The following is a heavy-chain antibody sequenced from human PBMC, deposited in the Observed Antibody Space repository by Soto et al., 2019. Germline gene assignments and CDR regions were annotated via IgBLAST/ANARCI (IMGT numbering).Heavy chain of an antibody. D-gene: IGHD3-9*01. J-gene: IGHJ4*02. V-gene: IGHV1-2*02. CDR2: INPNSGGT. CDR1: GYTFTVYY. CDR3: ARGNVLRYFDWLFPD. Sequence: ASVKVSCKASGYTFTVYYMHCVLQSPVQGLEWMGWINPNSGGTNYAQKFQGRVTMTRDTSISTAYMELSRLRSDDTAVYYCARGNVLRYFDWLFPDWGQGTLVTVSS.